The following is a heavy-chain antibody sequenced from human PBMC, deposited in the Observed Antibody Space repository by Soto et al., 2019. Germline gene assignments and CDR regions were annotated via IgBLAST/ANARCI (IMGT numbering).Heavy chain of an antibody. D-gene: IGHD2-21*02. V-gene: IGHV1-46*01. CDR2: INPSGGST. CDR1: GYTFTSYY. Sequence: GASVKVSCKVSGYTFTSYYMHWVRQAPGQGLEWMGIINPSGGSTSYAQKFQGRVTMTRDTSTSTVYMELSSLRSEDTAVYYCARYCGGDCFSYYYGMDVWGQGTTVTVSS. J-gene: IGHJ6*02. CDR3: ARYCGGDCFSYYYGMDV.